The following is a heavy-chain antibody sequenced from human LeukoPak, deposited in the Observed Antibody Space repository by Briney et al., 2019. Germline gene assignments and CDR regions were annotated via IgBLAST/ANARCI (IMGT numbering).Heavy chain of an antibody. Sequence: GESLKISCKDSGYSFTSYWIGWVRQMPGKGLEWMWIIYPGDSDTRYSPSFQGQVTISADKSISTAYLQWSSLKASDTAMYYCARVAPQYQLLLDWFDPWGQGTLVTVSS. J-gene: IGHJ5*02. CDR1: GYSFTSYW. CDR2: IYPGDSDT. D-gene: IGHD2-2*01. V-gene: IGHV5-51*01. CDR3: ARVAPQYQLLLDWFDP.